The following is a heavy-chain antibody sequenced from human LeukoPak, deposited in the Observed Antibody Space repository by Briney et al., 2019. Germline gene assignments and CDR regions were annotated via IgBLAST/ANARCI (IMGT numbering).Heavy chain of an antibody. Sequence: PSETLSLTCAVSGGSISSGGYSWSWIRQPPGKGLEWIGYIYHSGSTKYNPSLESRVTISVDKSKNQFSLKLNSVTAADTAVYYCARTGIVDYWGQGTLVTVSS. D-gene: IGHD3-16*02. J-gene: IGHJ4*02. CDR2: IYHSGST. CDR3: ARTGIVDY. CDR1: GGSISSGGYS. V-gene: IGHV4-30-2*01.